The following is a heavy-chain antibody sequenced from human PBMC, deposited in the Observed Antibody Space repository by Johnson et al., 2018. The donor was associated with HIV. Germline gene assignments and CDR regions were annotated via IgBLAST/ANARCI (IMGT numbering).Heavy chain of an antibody. CDR3: ARDASYYGSANDAFDI. D-gene: IGHD3-10*01. J-gene: IGHJ3*02. CDR2: ISYDGSNT. CDR1: GFTFSNYA. Sequence: QVQLVESGGGLVKPGGSLRLSCAASGFTFSNYAMHWVRKAPGKGLEWVAVISYDGSNTYYADSVKGRFTISRDNSKNTLYLQMNSLRPEDTAVYYCARDASYYGSANDAFDIWGQG. V-gene: IGHV3-30*04.